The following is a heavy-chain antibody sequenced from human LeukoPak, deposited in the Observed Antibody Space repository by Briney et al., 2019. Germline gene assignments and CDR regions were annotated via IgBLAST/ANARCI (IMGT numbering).Heavy chain of an antibody. CDR2: VSSAGSTK. CDR3: TKEGATGSPYSFDY. D-gene: IGHD1-1*01. J-gene: IGHJ4*02. CDR1: GFTFSSYG. Sequence: PGGSLRLSCAASGFTFSSYGMHWVRQAPGKGLEWVAVVSSAGSTKYYADSVKGRFTISRDNSKKTLDLQMNNLRAEDTAVYYCTKEGATGSPYSFDYWGQGTLVTVSS. V-gene: IGHV3-30*18.